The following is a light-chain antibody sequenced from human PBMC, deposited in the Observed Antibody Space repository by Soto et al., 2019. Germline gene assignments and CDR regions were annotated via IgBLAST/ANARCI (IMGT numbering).Light chain of an antibody. CDR1: QHVSSN. V-gene: IGKV3-15*01. J-gene: IGKJ2*01. Sequence: EIVMTQSPATLSVSPGGSATLSCRASQHVSSNFAWYRQKPGQAPTLLIDRASTRATGIPARFSGSGSGTEFTLTVSSLQSEDCAVYYCQQYNNWPYTFGQGTKLEIK. CDR2: RAS. CDR3: QQYNNWPYT.